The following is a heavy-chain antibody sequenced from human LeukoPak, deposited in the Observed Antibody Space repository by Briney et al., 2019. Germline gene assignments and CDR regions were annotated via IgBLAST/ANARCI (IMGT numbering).Heavy chain of an antibody. V-gene: IGHV3-74*01. CDR3: ARAEWELSPNDYWYFDL. Sequence: PGGSLRLSCAASGFTFSTSWIHWVRQAPGKGLVWVSRINSDGSSASYADSVKGRFTISRDNAKNTLYLQMNSLRAEDTAVYYCARAEWELSPNDYWYFDLWGRGTLVTVSS. J-gene: IGHJ2*01. CDR1: GFTFSTSW. D-gene: IGHD1-26*01. CDR2: INSDGSSA.